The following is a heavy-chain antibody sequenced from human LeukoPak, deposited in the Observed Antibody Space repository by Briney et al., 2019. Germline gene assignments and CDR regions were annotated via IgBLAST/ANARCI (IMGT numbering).Heavy chain of an antibody. Sequence: SETLSLTCAVSGGSISSGGYSWSWIRQPPGKGLEWIGYIYHSGSTYYNPSLKSRVTISVDRSKNQFSLKLSSVTAADTAVYYCARLARIAVAGTLTLHYGMDVWGQGTTVTVSS. J-gene: IGHJ6*02. D-gene: IGHD6-19*01. V-gene: IGHV4-30-2*01. CDR3: ARLARIAVAGTLTLHYGMDV. CDR2: IYHSGST. CDR1: GGSISSGGYS.